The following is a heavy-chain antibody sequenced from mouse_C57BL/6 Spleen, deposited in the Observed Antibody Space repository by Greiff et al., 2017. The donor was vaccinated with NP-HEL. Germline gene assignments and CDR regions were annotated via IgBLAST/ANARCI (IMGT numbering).Heavy chain of an antibody. J-gene: IGHJ4*01. Sequence: LQESGAELARPGASVKLSCKASGYTFTSYGISWVKQRTGQGLEWIGEIYPRSGNTYYNEKFKGKATLTADKSSSTAYMELRSLTSEDSAVYFCARRDTTVVDAMDYWGQGTSVTVSS. V-gene: IGHV1-81*01. CDR1: GYTFTSYG. CDR3: ARRDTTVVDAMDY. D-gene: IGHD1-1*01. CDR2: IYPRSGNT.